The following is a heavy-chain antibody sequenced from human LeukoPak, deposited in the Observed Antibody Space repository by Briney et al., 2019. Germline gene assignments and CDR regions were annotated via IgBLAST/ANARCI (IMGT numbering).Heavy chain of an antibody. CDR1: GYTFTSYG. D-gene: IGHD1-26*01. J-gene: IGHJ4*02. V-gene: IGHV1-18*01. CDR2: ISAYNGNT. CDR3: ARDEIGWELPYYFDY. Sequence: ASVKVSCKASGYTFTSYGISWVRQAPGQGLEWMGWISAYNGNTNYAQKLQGRVAMTTDTSTSTAYMELRSLRSDDTAVYYCARDEIGWELPYYFDYWGQGTLVTVSS.